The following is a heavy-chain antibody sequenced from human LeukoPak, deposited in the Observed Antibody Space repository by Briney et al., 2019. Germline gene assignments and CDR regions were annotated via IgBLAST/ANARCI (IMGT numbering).Heavy chain of an antibody. CDR2: IISSGTYV. V-gene: IGHV3-21*01. Sequence: PGGSLRLSCAASGFTFTSYSMNWVRQAPGKGLEWVSSIISSGTYVYYADSVKGRFTISRDNAKNSLYLQMNSLRAEDTAVYYCTRGVGGYCSGGSCYGGCFDYWGQGPLVTVSS. CDR3: TRGVGGYCSGGSCYGGCFDY. CDR1: GFTFTSYS. J-gene: IGHJ4*02. D-gene: IGHD2-15*01.